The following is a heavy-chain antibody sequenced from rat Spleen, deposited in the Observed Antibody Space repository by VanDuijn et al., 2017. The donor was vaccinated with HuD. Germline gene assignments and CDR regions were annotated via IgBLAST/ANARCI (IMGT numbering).Heavy chain of an antibody. V-gene: IGHV5S13*01. CDR3: ARVRTRYEGYFDF. Sequence: EVRLVESGGGLVQPGSPLKLSCAASGFTFSNYGMAWVRQAPTKGLEWVASISTGGGNTYYRDSVKGRFTISRDNAKNTLYLQMDSLRSEETATYYCARVRTRYEGYFDFWGPGTMVTVSS. D-gene: IGHD2-1*01. CDR2: ISTGGGNT. CDR1: GFTFSNYG. J-gene: IGHJ1*01.